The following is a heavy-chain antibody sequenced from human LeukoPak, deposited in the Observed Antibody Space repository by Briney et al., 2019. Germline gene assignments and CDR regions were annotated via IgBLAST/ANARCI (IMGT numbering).Heavy chain of an antibody. CDR1: GFTFSSYW. D-gene: IGHD5-18*01. CDR3: ARGADTAMAN. Sequence: PGGSLRLSCAASGFTFSSYWMHWVRQAPGKGLVWVSRIKSDGSSTSYADSVKGRFTISRDNAKNTLYLQMNSLRADDTAVYYCARGADTAMANWGPGTLVTVSS. CDR2: IKSDGSST. J-gene: IGHJ4*02. V-gene: IGHV3-74*01.